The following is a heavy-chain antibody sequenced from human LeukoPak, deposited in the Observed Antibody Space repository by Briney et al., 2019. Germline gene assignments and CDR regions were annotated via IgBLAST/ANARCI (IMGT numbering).Heavy chain of an antibody. J-gene: IGHJ4*02. CDR3: ASRSSIWSGYQDTLYYFDS. D-gene: IGHD3-3*01. Sequence: SETLSLTCTVSGGSISSYYWSWIQQPPGKRLEWIGHIYYSGSTNYNPSLKSRVTISVDTSKNQFSLKLSSVTAADTAVYYCASRSSIWSGYQDTLYYFDSWGQGTLVTVSS. CDR2: IYYSGST. V-gene: IGHV4-59*01. CDR1: GGSISSYY.